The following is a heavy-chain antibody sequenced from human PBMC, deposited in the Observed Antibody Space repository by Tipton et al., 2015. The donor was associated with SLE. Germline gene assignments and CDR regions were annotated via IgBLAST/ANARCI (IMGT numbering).Heavy chain of an antibody. J-gene: IGHJ4*02. CDR3: ARQLGWGDPFAFDY. V-gene: IGHV4-61*02. CDR1: GGSISSGSYY. Sequence: TLSLTCTVSGGSISSGSYYWSWIRQPAGKGLEWIGRIYTSGSTNYNPSLESRATISLAPPKSHFSLKLGSVTAADTAIYYCARQLGWGDPFAFDYWDQGTLVTVSS. D-gene: IGHD2-21*02. CDR2: IYTSGST.